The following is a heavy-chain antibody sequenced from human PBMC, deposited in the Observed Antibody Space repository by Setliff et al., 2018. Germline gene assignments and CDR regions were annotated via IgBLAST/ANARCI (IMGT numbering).Heavy chain of an antibody. CDR1: GGSVSTFY. CDR2: IFTSGST. D-gene: IGHD1-26*01. J-gene: IGHJ4*02. Sequence: PSETLSLTCRVSGGSVSTFYWTWIRHPPGKGLEWIGYIFTSGSTQYNPSLKSRATISRDTSSNQFSLKLFSVTAADTAVYYCAHSATFDLHHDYWGQGALVTVSS. V-gene: IGHV4-4*09. CDR3: AHSATFDLHHDY.